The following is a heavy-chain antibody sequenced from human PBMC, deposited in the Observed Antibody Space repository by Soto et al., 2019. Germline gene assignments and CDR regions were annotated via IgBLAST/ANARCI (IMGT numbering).Heavy chain of an antibody. CDR3: AKSAYPEGFDP. CDR2: IGYGGTNK. J-gene: IGHJ5*02. Sequence: QVQLLESGGGLVQPGGSLRLSCAASGFTFSSFDMHWVRQGPGKGLEWVAVIGYGGTNKYYADAVKGRCPISRDNFKNTLYLQTNSLRTQDTAVYLFAKSAYPEGFDPWGQGTLGTVSS. CDR1: GFTFSSFD. V-gene: IGHV3-33*08. D-gene: IGHD2-2*01.